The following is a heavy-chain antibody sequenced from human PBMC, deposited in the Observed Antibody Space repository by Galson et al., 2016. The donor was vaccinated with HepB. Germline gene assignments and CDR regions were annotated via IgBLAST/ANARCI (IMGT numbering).Heavy chain of an antibody. V-gene: IGHV4-59*01. CDR1: GGSIGRYY. CDR3: ARAAGYDSSLNR. Sequence: ETLSLTCSVSGGSIGRYYWSWIRQPPGKGLEWIGYMFNSGRTNYNPSLKSRVTISVDTSTNQLSLKISPVTAADTAVYYCARAAGYDSSLNRWGRGTLVTVSS. D-gene: IGHD3-22*01. CDR2: MFNSGRT. J-gene: IGHJ2*01.